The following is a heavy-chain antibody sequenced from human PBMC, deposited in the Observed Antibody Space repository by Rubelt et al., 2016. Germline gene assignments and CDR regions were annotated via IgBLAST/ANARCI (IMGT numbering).Heavy chain of an antibody. CDR1: GYSFTTYS. V-gene: IGHV1-3*01. CDR2: INAGNGNT. J-gene: IGHJ4*02. Sequence: QVQLVQSGAEVKKPGASVKVSCKAAGYSFTTYSIHWVRQAPGQRLEWMGWINAGNGNTKYSQKFQGRVTITRATAASTAYMELSSLRSEDTAIYDCATGYSSGWYVAYWGQGTLVTVSS. D-gene: IGHD6-19*01. CDR3: ATGYSSGWYVAY.